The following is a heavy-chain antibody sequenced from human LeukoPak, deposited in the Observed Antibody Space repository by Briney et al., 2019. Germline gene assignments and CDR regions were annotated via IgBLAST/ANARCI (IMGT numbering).Heavy chain of an antibody. Sequence: ASVKVSCKASGYTFTGYYMHWVRQAPGQGLEWMGWINPNSGGTNYAQKFQGRVTMTRDTSISTAYMELSRLRSDDTAVYYCARGPNNSSPGSPLDYWGQGTLVTVSS. CDR3: ARGPNNSSPGSPLDY. CDR2: INPNSGGT. CDR1: GYTFTGYY. D-gene: IGHD6-6*01. J-gene: IGHJ4*02. V-gene: IGHV1-2*02.